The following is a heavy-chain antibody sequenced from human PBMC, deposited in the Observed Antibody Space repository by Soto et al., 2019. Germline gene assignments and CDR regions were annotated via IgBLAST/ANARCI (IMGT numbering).Heavy chain of an antibody. CDR2: INPNSGGT. V-gene: IGHV1-2*04. CDR1: GYTFTGYY. CDR3: ARTAFGFSGKNDYYYGMDV. D-gene: IGHD3-10*01. Sequence: ASVKVSCKASGYTFTGYYMHWVRQAPGQGLEWMGWINPNSGGTNYAQKFQGWVTMTRDTSISTAYMELSRLRSDDTAVYYCARTAFGFSGKNDYYYGMDVWGQGTTVTVSS. J-gene: IGHJ6*02.